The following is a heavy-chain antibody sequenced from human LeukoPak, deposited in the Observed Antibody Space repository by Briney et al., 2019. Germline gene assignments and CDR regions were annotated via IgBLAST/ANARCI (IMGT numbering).Heavy chain of an antibody. CDR2: IYYSGST. V-gene: IGHV4-59*01. CDR3: ARYNWNPFAFDI. CDR1: GGSISSYY. Sequence: PSETLSLTCTVSGGSISSYYWSWIRQPPGKGLEWIGYIYYSGSTNYNPSLKSRVTISVDTSKNQFSLKLSSVTAADTAVYYCARYNWNPFAFDIWGQGTMVTVSS. J-gene: IGHJ3*02. D-gene: IGHD1-20*01.